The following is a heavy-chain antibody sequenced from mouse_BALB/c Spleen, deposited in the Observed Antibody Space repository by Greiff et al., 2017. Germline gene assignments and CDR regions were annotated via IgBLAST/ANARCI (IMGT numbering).Heavy chain of an antibody. J-gene: IGHJ4*01. Sequence: QVQLQQSGAELVRPGTSVKVSCKASGYAFTNYLIEWVKQRPGQGLEWIGVINPGSGGTNYNEKFKGKATLTADKSSSTAYMQLSSLTSDDSAVYFCARKGPGGFYAMDYWGQGTSVTVSS. CDR3: ARKGPGGFYAMDY. D-gene: IGHD4-1*01. CDR2: INPGSGGT. CDR1: GYAFTNYL. V-gene: IGHV1-54*01.